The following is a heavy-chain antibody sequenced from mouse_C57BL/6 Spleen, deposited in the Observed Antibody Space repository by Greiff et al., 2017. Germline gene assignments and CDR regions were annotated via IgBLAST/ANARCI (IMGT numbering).Heavy chain of an antibody. V-gene: IGHV2-5*01. J-gene: IGHJ4*01. D-gene: IGHD2-1*01. Sequence: QVQLKQSGPGLVQPSQSLSITCTVSGFSLTSYGVHWVRQSPGKGLEWLGVIWRGGSTDYNAAFMSRLSITKDNSKSQVFFKMNSLQADDTARYYGAGSRIYYGNYEAMDYWGQGASVTVSS. CDR3: AGSRIYYGNYEAMDY. CDR1: GFSLTSYG. CDR2: IWRGGST.